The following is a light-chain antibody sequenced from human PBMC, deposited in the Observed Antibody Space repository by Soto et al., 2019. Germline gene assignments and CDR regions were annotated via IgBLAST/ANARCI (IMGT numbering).Light chain of an antibody. Sequence: QLVLTQSPSASASLGASVKLTCTLSSGHSSYAIAWHQQQPEKGPRYLMKLNSDGSHSKGDGIPDRISGSSSGAERYLTISSLQSEDEADYYCQTWGAADGVFGGGRKHAVL. CDR1: SGHSSYA. CDR2: LNSDGSH. V-gene: IGLV4-69*01. J-gene: IGLJ3*02. CDR3: QTWGAADGV.